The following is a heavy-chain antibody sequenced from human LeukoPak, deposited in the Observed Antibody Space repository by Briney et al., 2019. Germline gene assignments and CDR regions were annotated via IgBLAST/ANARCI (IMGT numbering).Heavy chain of an antibody. J-gene: IGHJ4*02. CDR2: INWDGSST. Sequence: GGSLRLSCAASGFTFDDYGMNWVRQAPGKGLEWVSGINWDGSSTGYADSVKGRFTISRDNAKKSLFLQMNSLRAEDTALYYCARAPLAAYYFDYWGQGTLVTASS. CDR3: ARAPLAAYYFDY. D-gene: IGHD6-25*01. CDR1: GFTFDDYG. V-gene: IGHV3-20*04.